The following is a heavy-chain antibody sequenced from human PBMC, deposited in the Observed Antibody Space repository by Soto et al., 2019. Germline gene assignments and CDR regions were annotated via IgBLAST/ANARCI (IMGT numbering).Heavy chain of an antibody. CDR1: GYSFTTYW. V-gene: IGHV5-51*01. CDR2: IYPGDSDT. CDR3: ARHHGSPGSYFGMDV. D-gene: IGHD6-13*01. J-gene: IGHJ6*02. Sequence: GESLKISCKGSGYSFTTYWINWVRQMPGKGLEWMGIIYPGDSDTRYSPSFQGQVTISADKSISTAYLQWRSLKASDTAMYYCARHHGSPGSYFGMDVWGQGTTVTVSS.